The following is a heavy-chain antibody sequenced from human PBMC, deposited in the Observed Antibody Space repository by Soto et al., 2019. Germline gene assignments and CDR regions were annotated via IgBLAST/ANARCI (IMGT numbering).Heavy chain of an antibody. D-gene: IGHD5-12*01. CDR3: ARDGAEMATTPGGFDY. CDR1: GGTFSSYA. Sequence: QVQLVQSGAEVKKPGSSVKVSCKASGGTFSSYAISWVRQAPGQGLEWMGGIIPIFGTVNYAQKFQGRVTITADESTSTAYMELSSLRSEDTAVYYCARDGAEMATTPGGFDYWGQGTLVTVSS. J-gene: IGHJ4*02. CDR2: IIPIFGTV. V-gene: IGHV1-69*01.